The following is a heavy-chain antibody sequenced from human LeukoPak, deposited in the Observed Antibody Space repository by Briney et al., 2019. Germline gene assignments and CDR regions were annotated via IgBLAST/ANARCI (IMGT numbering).Heavy chain of an antibody. J-gene: IGHJ5*01. CDR2: VYYGRTT. V-gene: IGHV4-39*02. CDR3: VRHDGRGGATMGAFDS. Sequence: SETLSLTCTVSAGSFISSSHHWGWIRQSPGKGLEWTGTVYYGRTTYYTPSLDGRVTISLDTSANHFSLQLNPVTAADTAVYYCVRHDGRGGATMGAFDSWGQGSLVTVSS. D-gene: IGHD5-12*01. CDR1: AGSFISSSHH.